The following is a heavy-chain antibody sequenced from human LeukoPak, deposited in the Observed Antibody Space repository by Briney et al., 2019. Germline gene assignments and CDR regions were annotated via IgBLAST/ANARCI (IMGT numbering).Heavy chain of an antibody. CDR1: GGTFSSYA. CDR3: ARDTPYGDFNFDY. V-gene: IGHV1-18*01. J-gene: IGHJ4*02. D-gene: IGHD4-17*01. Sequence: ASVKVSCKASGGTFSSYAISWVRQAPGQGLEWMGWISAYNGNTNYAQKLQGRVTMTTDTSTSTAYMELRSLRSDDTAVYYCARDTPYGDFNFDYWGQGTLVTVSS. CDR2: ISAYNGNT.